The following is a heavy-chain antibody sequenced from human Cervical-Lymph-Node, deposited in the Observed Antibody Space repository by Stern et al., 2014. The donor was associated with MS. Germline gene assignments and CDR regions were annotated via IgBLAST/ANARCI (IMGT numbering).Heavy chain of an antibody. CDR1: GGTFSSSYA. CDR2: ILPILGLP. D-gene: IGHD2-15*01. CDR3: ARGIVTNRPAATLHNLFDP. V-gene: IGHV1-69*09. J-gene: IGHJ5*02. Sequence: VQLVQSGAEVKKPGSSVKVSCKASGGTFSSSYAVSWVRQAPGQGLEGMGGILPILGLPNYAQKFQSRLTITADNSTTTVYMELSSLTSEDTAIYYCARGIVTNRPAATLHNLFDPWGQGTLVTVSS.